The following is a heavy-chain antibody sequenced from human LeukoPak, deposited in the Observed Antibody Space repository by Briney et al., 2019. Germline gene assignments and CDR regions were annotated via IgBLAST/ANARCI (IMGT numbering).Heavy chain of an antibody. CDR2: IYYSGST. J-gene: IGHJ4*02. V-gene: IGHV4-30-4*08. CDR3: AREGYGSGSYYVEGFDY. D-gene: IGHD3-10*01. Sequence: SSETLSLTCTVSGGSISSYYWGWIRQPPGKGLEWIGYIYYSGSTYYNPSLKSRVTISVDTSKNQFSLKLSSVTAADTAVYYCAREGYGSGSYYVEGFDYWGQGTLVTVSS. CDR1: GGSISSYY.